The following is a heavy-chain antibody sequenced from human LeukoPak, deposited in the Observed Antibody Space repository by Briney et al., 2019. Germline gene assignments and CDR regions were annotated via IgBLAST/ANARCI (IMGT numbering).Heavy chain of an antibody. V-gene: IGHV3-21*01. D-gene: IGHD3-10*01. J-gene: IGHJ4*02. CDR3: ARARDYYGSGSYYNIDY. Sequence: PGGSLRLSCAASGFTSISYSMNWVRQAPGKGLEWVASISSSISYIYYADSVKGRFTISRHNAKTSLYLQMTSLRAEDTAVYYCARARDYYGSGSYYNIDYWGQGTLVTVSS. CDR1: GFTSISYS. CDR2: ISSSISYI.